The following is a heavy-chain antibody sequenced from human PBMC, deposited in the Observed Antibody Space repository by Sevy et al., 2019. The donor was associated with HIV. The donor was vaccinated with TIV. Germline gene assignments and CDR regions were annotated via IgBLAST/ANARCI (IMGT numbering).Heavy chain of an antibody. V-gene: IGHV3-13*04. CDR1: GFDFTEHQ. D-gene: IGHD3-16*01. CDR2: IGIYGDT. Sequence: GGSLRLSCVASGFDFTEHQMPWVRQPVGKGLEWIAAIGIYGDTYYMGSVKGRFTISREDANNPLFLQLASLTVGDTATYYCGRGTVVSLGGAWFDPWGQGTLVTVSS. CDR3: GRGTVVSLGGAWFDP. J-gene: IGHJ5*02.